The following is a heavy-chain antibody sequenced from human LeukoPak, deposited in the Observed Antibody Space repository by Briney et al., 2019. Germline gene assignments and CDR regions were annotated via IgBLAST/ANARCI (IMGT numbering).Heavy chain of an antibody. D-gene: IGHD3-22*01. CDR2: IYYSGST. CDR3: AREHKGSYYYDSSGYYLIDY. CDR1: GGSISSSSYY. J-gene: IGHJ4*02. V-gene: IGHV4-39*07. Sequence: SETLSLTCTVSGGSISSSSYYWGWIRQPPGKGLEWIGSIYYSGSTYYNPSLKSRVTISVDTSKNQFSLKLSSVTAADTAVYYCAREHKGSYYYDSSGYYLIDYWGQGTLVTVSS.